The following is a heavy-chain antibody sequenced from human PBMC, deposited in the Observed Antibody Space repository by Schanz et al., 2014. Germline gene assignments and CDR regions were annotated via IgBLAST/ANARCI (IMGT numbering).Heavy chain of an antibody. J-gene: IGHJ2*01. CDR1: GASISSSNW. D-gene: IGHD1-1*01. V-gene: IGHV4-4*02. CDR2: ISYSGST. Sequence: QVQLQESGPGLVKPSGTLSLTCAVSGASISSSNWWSWVRQPPGKGLEWIGFISYSGSTYYNPSQKKQCPLSPNTANAQFPLPLTSLTAADTAVYYCARDTTWRLDLWGRGTLVTVSS. CDR3: ARDTTWRLDL.